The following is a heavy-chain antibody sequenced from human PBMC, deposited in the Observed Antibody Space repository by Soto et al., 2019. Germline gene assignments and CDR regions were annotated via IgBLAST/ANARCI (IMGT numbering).Heavy chain of an antibody. CDR3: AESGSSGYSDFDY. CDR1: GGTFSSYT. J-gene: IGHJ4*02. V-gene: IGHV1-69*02. Sequence: ASVKVSCKASGGTFSSYTISWVRQAPGQGLEWMGRIIPILGIANYAQKFQGRVTITADKSTSTAYMELSSLRSEDTAVYYCAESGSSGYSDFDYWGQGTLVTVSS. CDR2: IIPILGIA. D-gene: IGHD3-22*01.